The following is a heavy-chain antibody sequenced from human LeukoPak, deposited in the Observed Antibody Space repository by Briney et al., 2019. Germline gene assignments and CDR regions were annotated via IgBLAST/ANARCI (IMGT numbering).Heavy chain of an antibody. J-gene: IGHJ4*02. V-gene: IGHV4-34*01. CDR1: GGSFSGYY. CDR3: ARGQGTVTTRGTIDY. D-gene: IGHD4-17*01. Sequence: SETLSLTCAVYGGSFSGYYWSWIRHPPGKGLEWIGEMNHSGSANYNPSLKSRVTISVDTSKNQFPLNLSSVTAADTAVYYCARGQGTVTTRGTIDYWGQGTLVTVSS. CDR2: MNHSGSA.